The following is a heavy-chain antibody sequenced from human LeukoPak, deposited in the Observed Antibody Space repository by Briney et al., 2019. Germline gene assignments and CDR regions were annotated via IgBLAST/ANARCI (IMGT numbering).Heavy chain of an antibody. CDR3: ARDCRSRLVVIPVSTPYYHYYMDV. CDR1: GGSFSGYY. D-gene: IGHD2-2*01. V-gene: IGHV4-34*01. J-gene: IGHJ6*03. CDR2: INHSGST. Sequence: PSETLSLTCAVYGGSFSGYYWSWIRQPPGKGLEWIGDINHSGSTNYNPSLKSRVTISVDTSKNQFSLKLSSVTAADTAVYYCARDCRSRLVVIPVSTPYYHYYMDVWGKGTTVTVSS.